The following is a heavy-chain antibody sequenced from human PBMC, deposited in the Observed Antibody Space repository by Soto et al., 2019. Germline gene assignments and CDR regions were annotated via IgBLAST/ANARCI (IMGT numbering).Heavy chain of an antibody. Sequence: QVQLVQSGAEVKKPGASVKVSCKASGYTFTSYGISWVRQAPGQGLEWMGWISAYNGNTNYAQKLQGRVTMTTDTSTSTGYMELRRLESDDTAVYYCARKRYSSGWYYFDYWGQGTLVTVSS. CDR1: GYTFTSYG. CDR2: ISAYNGNT. J-gene: IGHJ4*02. V-gene: IGHV1-18*01. CDR3: ARKRYSSGWYYFDY. D-gene: IGHD6-19*01.